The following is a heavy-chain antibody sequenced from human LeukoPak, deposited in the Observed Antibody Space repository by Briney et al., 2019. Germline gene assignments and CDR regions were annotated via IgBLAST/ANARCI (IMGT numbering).Heavy chain of an antibody. Sequence: PGGSLRLSCAASGFTFSSYWMSWVRQAPGKGLEWVANIKQDGSGKYYVDSVKGRFTISRDNAKNSLYLQMNSLRAEDTALYYCAKEAITMVRGTLDAFDIWGQGTMVTVSS. CDR2: IKQDGSGK. CDR1: GFTFSSYW. D-gene: IGHD3-10*01. CDR3: AKEAITMVRGTLDAFDI. J-gene: IGHJ3*02. V-gene: IGHV3-7*03.